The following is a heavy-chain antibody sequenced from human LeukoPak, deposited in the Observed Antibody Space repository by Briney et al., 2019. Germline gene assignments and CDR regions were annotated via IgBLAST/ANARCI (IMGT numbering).Heavy chain of an antibody. V-gene: IGHV5-51*01. CDR3: ASPRGEDYGDYDAFDI. CDR1: GYSFTSYW. CDR2: IYPGDSDT. D-gene: IGHD4-17*01. J-gene: IGHJ3*02. Sequence: GESLKISCKGSGYSFTSYWIGWVRQMPGKGLEWMGIIYPGDSDTRYSPSFQGQDTISADKSISTAYLQWGSLKASDTAMYYCASPRGEDYGDYDAFDIWGQGTMVTVSS.